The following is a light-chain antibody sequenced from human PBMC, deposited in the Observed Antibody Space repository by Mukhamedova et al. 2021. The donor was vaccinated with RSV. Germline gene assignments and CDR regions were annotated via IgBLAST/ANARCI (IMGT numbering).Light chain of an antibody. J-gene: IGKJ4*01. CDR3: QQASG. CDR2: DAS. Sequence: WYQRRVHGKAPKLVIYDASNLETGVPSRFSGSGSGTHFTFIISSLQPEDFGTYYCQQASGFGGGSKVEIK. V-gene: IGKV1-33*01.